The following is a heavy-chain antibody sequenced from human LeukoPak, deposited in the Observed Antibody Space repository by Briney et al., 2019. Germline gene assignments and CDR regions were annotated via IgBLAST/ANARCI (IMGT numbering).Heavy chain of an antibody. J-gene: IGHJ3*02. D-gene: IGHD3-10*02. V-gene: IGHV3-48*04. CDR3: ARSMSGGDAFDI. CDR2: ISGSGDTI. CDR1: GLTFSSYS. Sequence: GGSLRLSCVLFGLTFSSYSMNWVRQAPGKGLAWVSYISGSGDTIYYADSVKGRFTISRDNAKNSLYLQMNSLRAEDTAVYYCARSMSGGDAFDIWGQGTMVTVSS.